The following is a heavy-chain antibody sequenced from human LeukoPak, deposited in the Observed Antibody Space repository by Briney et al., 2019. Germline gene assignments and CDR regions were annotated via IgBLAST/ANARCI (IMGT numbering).Heavy chain of an antibody. CDR1: GFTFSSYA. Sequence: GGSLRLSCAASGFTFSSYAMSWVRQAPGKGLEWVSAINGSGGSTYYADSVKGRFTISRDNSKNTLYLQMNSLRAEDTAVYYCAKDAIMITFGGVDYYYYGMDVWGQGTTVTVSS. D-gene: IGHD3-16*01. CDR3: AKDAIMITFGGVDYYYYGMDV. V-gene: IGHV3-23*01. CDR2: INGSGGST. J-gene: IGHJ6*02.